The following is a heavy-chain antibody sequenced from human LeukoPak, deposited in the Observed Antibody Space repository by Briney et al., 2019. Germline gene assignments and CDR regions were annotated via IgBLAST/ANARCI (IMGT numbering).Heavy chain of an antibody. CDR2: IYYSGST. V-gene: IGHV4-59*01. J-gene: IGHJ4*02. CDR3: ARTYGDYFDY. D-gene: IGHD4-17*01. CDR1: GGSISSYY. Sequence: SETLSLTCTVSGGSISSYYWSWIRQPPGKGLEWIGYIYYSGSTNYNPSLKSRVTISVDTSKNQFSLKLSSVTAADTAVYYCARTYGDYFDYWGQGTLVTVSS.